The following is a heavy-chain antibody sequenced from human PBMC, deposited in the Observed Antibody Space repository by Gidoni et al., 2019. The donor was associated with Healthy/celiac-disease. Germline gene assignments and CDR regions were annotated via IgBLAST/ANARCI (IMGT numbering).Heavy chain of an antibody. D-gene: IGHD1-26*01. Sequence: EVQLVESGGGLVQPGGSLILSCAASGFTVSSNYMSWVRQAPGKGLEGVSVIYRGGSTYYADSVKGRFTISRDNSKNTLYLKMNSLRAEDTAVYYCARDLGDYWGQGTLVTVSS. CDR1: GFTVSSNY. CDR2: IYRGGST. CDR3: ARDLGDY. J-gene: IGHJ4*02. V-gene: IGHV3-66*01.